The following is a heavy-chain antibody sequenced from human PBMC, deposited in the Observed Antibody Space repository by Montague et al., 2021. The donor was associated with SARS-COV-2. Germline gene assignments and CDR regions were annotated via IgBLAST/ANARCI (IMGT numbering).Heavy chain of an antibody. V-gene: IGHV4-61*02. CDR1: GGSISSGSYY. Sequence: TLSLTCTVSGGSISSGSYYWSWIRQPAGKGLEWIGRIYTSGSTNYNPSLKSRVTISVDPSKNQFSLKLSSVTAADTAVYYCASGTYYYDSSGPPSLSWFAFDIWGQGTMVTVSS. D-gene: IGHD3-22*01. J-gene: IGHJ3*02. CDR3: ASGTYYYDSSGPPSLSWFAFDI. CDR2: IYTSGST.